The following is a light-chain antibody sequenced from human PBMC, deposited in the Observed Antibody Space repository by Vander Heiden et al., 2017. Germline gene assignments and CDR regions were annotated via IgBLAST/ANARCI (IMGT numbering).Light chain of an antibody. CDR3: HQDSTSPFT. CDR1: QSVSSSY. Sequence: EIVLTQSPGTLSLSPGERATLSCRASQSVSSSYLAWYQQKPVQTPRLLIYAASSSATGIPDRFSGSGSGADFTLTISRLEPEDIAVYYCHQDSTSPFTFGHGTTVDIK. J-gene: IGKJ3*01. V-gene: IGKV3-20*01. CDR2: AAS.